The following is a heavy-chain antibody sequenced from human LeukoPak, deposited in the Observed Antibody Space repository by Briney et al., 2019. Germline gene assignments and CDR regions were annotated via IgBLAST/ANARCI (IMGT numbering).Heavy chain of an antibody. V-gene: IGHV4-31*03. CDR2: IYYSGST. Sequence: TLSLTCTVSGGSISSGGYYWSWIRQHPGKGLEWIGYIYYSGSTYYNPSLKSRVTISVDTSKNQFSLKLSSVTAADTAVYYCARGSFYYDSSGRGPNWFDPWGQGTLVTVSS. CDR1: GGSISSGGYY. D-gene: IGHD3-22*01. CDR3: ARGSFYYDSSGRGPNWFDP. J-gene: IGHJ5*02.